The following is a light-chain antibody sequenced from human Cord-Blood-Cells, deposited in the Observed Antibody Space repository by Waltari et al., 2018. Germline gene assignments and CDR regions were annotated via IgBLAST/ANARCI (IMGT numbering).Light chain of an antibody. CDR1: SSHVGGYNQ. CDR2: EVS. CDR3: SSYAGSNNLV. J-gene: IGLJ2*01. V-gene: IGLV2-8*01. Sequence: QSALTQPPSSSGSSGQSVTIPCTRTSSHVGGYNQVPWYQPHPGKAPELMIYEVSQRPPGLPVRFSAAKSGNTASLTVTGLQAEDEADYFCSSYAGSNNLVFGGGTKLTIL.